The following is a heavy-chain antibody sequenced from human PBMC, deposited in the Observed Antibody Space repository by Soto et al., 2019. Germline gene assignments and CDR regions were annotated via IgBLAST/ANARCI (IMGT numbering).Heavy chain of an antibody. D-gene: IGHD2-8*01. Sequence: EVQLVESGGGLVQPGRSLRLSCAASGFTFDDYAMHWVRQAPGKGLEWVSGISWNTGSLAYADSVLGRFTISRDSAKNSVYLQVNNLRPEDTALYYCAKDQGRGSFYQWSYFDSWGQGTLVTVSS. CDR3: AKDQGRGSFYQWSYFDS. J-gene: IGHJ4*02. CDR1: GFTFDDYA. CDR2: ISWNTGSL. V-gene: IGHV3-9*01.